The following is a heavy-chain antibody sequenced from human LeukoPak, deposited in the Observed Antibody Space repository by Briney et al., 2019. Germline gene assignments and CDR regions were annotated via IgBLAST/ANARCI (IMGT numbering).Heavy chain of an antibody. V-gene: IGHV3-11*04. CDR2: ISSSSSTI. Sequence: LSLTCAVYGGSFSGYYWSWIRQPPGKGLEWVSYISSSSSTIYYADSVKGRFTISRDNAKNSLYLQMNSLRAEDTAVYYCARDYTCFDYWGQGTLVTVSS. CDR1: GGSFSGYY. CDR3: ARDYTCFDY. J-gene: IGHJ4*02.